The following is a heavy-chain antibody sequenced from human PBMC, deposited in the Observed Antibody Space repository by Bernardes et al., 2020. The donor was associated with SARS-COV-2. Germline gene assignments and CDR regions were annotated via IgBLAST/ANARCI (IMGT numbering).Heavy chain of an antibody. Sequence: SETLSLTCAFYGGSLSGYYWNWIRQHPGKGLWWIGYIYYSGNTHNNPSLKRRATISVDTSENQFSLKLSSVTAADTAVYYCARGTWIELWLGGNWFDPWGQGRLVTVSS. V-gene: IGHV4-34*11. CDR1: GGSLSGYY. J-gene: IGHJ5*02. CDR2: IYYSGNT. D-gene: IGHD5-18*01. CDR3: ARGTWIELWLGGNWFDP.